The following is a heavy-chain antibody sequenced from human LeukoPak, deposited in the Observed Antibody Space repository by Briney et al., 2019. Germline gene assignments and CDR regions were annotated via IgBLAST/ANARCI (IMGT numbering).Heavy chain of an antibody. J-gene: IGHJ4*02. V-gene: IGHV3-30-3*01. CDR2: MSYDGSNE. CDR3: ARVGYYSSGPFSYFDY. D-gene: IGHD3-10*01. Sequence: GGSLRLSCAASGFTFSRYAMHWVRQAPGKGLEWVAVMSYDGSNEYYADSVKGRFTISRDSSENTLYLQMNSLRVEDTAVYYCARVGYYSSGPFSYFDYWGQGTLVTVSS. CDR1: GFTFSRYA.